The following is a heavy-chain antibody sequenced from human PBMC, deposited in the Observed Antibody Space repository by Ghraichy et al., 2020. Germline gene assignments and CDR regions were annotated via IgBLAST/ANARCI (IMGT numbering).Heavy chain of an antibody. CDR3: TNDPIAVAGGVYYYYGMDV. V-gene: IGHV3-15*01. CDR2: IKSKTDGGTT. Sequence: GGSLRLSCAASGFTFSNAWMSWVRQAPGKGLEWVGRIKSKTDGGTTDYAAPVKGRFTISRDDSKNTLYLQMNSLKTEDTAVYYCTNDPIAVAGGVYYYYGMDVWGQGTTVTVSS. D-gene: IGHD6-19*01. CDR1: GFTFSNAW. J-gene: IGHJ6*02.